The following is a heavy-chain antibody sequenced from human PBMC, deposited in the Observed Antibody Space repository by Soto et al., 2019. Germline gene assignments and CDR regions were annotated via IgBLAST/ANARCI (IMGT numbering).Heavy chain of an antibody. J-gene: IGHJ4*02. Sequence: ASVKVSCKASGGTFSSYTISWVRQATGQGLEWMGRIIPILGIANYAQKFQGRVTITADKSTSTAYMELSSLRSEDTAVYYCARVMGYYDYIWGSYREGPDFDYWGQGTLVTVSS. D-gene: IGHD3-16*02. CDR2: IIPILGIA. CDR1: GGTFSSYT. CDR3: ARVMGYYDYIWGSYREGPDFDY. V-gene: IGHV1-69*02.